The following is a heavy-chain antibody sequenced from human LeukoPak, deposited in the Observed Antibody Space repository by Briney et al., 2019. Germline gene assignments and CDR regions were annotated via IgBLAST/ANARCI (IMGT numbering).Heavy chain of an antibody. Sequence: PGGSLRLSCAASGFTFSSYAMSWVRQAPGKGLEWVSALSGGGADTYYADSVKGRFTISRDNSKNTLYLQMNSLRAEDTAVYYCAKDYDYVWGSYRQPIDYWGQGTLVTVSS. CDR1: GFTFSSYA. J-gene: IGHJ4*02. CDR2: LSGGGADT. V-gene: IGHV3-23*01. CDR3: AKDYDYVWGSYRQPIDY. D-gene: IGHD3-16*02.